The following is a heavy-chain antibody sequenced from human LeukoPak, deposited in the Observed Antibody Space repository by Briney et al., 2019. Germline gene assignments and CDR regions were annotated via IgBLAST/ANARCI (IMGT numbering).Heavy chain of an antibody. CDR2: IYISGST. D-gene: IGHD3-22*01. CDR1: GGSISSGDYY. V-gene: IGHV4-61*02. CDR3: ASYDSSGYNWFDP. Sequence: SETLSLTCTVSGGSISSGDYYWSWIRQPAGKGLEWIGRIYISGSTNYNPSLKSRVTMSVDTSKNQFSPKLSSVTAADTAVYYCASYDSSGYNWFDPWGQGTLVTVSS. J-gene: IGHJ5*02.